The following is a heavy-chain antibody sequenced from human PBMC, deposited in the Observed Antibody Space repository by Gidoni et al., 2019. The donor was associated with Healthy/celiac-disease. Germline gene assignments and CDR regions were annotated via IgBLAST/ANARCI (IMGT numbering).Heavy chain of an antibody. CDR2: IYHSGST. CDR1: GYSISSGYY. Sequence: QVQLQESGPGLVKPSETLSLTCTVSGYSISSGYYWGWIRQPPGKGLEWIGSIYHSGSTYYNPSLKSRVTISVDTSKNQFSLKLSSVTAADTAVYYCARAYYYDSSGYPPGNAFDIWGQGTMVTVSS. J-gene: IGHJ3*02. CDR3: ARAYYYDSSGYPPGNAFDI. D-gene: IGHD3-22*01. V-gene: IGHV4-38-2*02.